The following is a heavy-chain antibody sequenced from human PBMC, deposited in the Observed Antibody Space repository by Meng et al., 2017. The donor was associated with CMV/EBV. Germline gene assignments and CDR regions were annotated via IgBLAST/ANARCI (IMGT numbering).Heavy chain of an antibody. D-gene: IGHD6-6*01. CDR3: ARDGSIAARYFDY. CDR2: IYYSGST. Sequence: QLQLQESGPGLVKPSXTLSLTCTVPGGSISSSSYYWGWIRQPPGKGLEWIGSIYYSGSTYYNPSLKSRVTISVDTSKNQFSLKLSSVTAADTAVYYCARDGSIAARYFDYWGQGTLVTVSS. J-gene: IGHJ4*02. CDR1: GGSISSSSYY. V-gene: IGHV4-39*07.